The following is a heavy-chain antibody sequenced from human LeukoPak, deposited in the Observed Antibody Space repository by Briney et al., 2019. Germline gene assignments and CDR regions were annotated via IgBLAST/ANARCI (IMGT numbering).Heavy chain of an antibody. J-gene: IGHJ6*02. Sequence: PGGSLRLSCAASGFTFSSYGMHWVRQAPGKGLEWVAVISYDGSNKYYADSVKGRFTISRDNSKNTLYLQMNSLRAEDTAVYYCAKGLYDFWSGYFGASYYYYGMDAWGQGTTVTVSS. CDR2: ISYDGSNK. D-gene: IGHD3-3*01. CDR3: AKGLYDFWSGYFGASYYYYGMDA. CDR1: GFTFSSYG. V-gene: IGHV3-30*18.